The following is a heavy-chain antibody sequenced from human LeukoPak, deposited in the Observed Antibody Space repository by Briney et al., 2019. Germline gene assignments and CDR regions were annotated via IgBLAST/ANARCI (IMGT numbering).Heavy chain of an antibody. J-gene: IGHJ4*02. Sequence: SETLSLTCTVSGGSITNDYWNWIRQSSGKQLEWIGSIHYSGTINYSPSLKSRITISLDTSKNQFSLKLGSVTAADTAMYYCATSYDHGWLIGSWGQGTLVTVSS. D-gene: IGHD3-16*01. V-gene: IGHV4-59*01. CDR3: ATSYDHGWLIGS. CDR1: GGSITNDY. CDR2: IHYSGTI.